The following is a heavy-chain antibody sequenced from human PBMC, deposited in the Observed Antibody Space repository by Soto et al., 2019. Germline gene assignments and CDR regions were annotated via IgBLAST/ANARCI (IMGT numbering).Heavy chain of an antibody. CDR3: ARITILGVLTYYMDV. J-gene: IGHJ6*03. Sequence: QVQLQESGPGLVKPSETLSLTCTVSGDSISISSHYWAWIRQPPGKGLEWIANIYYSGSTYYNPSLKSRLTISLDTSKNQFSLSLCSVTAADTAVYYCARITILGVLTYYMDVWGKGTTVTVSS. D-gene: IGHD3-3*01. CDR2: IYYSGST. V-gene: IGHV4-39*01. CDR1: GDSISISSHY.